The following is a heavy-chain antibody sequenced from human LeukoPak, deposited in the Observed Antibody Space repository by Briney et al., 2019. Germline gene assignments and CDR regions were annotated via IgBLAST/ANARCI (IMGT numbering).Heavy chain of an antibody. V-gene: IGHV1-69*04. CDR1: GGTFSSYA. J-gene: IGHJ4*02. CDR2: IIPILGIA. D-gene: IGHD2-2*01. CDR3: ARAYCSSTSCYFDY. Sequence: SVKVSCKTSGGTFSSYAISWVRQAPGQGLEWMGRIIPILGIANYAQKFQGRVTITADKSTSTVYMELSSLRSEDTAVYYCARAYCSSTSCYFDYWGQGTLVTVSS.